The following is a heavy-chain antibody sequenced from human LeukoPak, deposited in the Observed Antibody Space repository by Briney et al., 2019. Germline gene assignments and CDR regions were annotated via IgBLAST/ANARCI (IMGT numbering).Heavy chain of an antibody. J-gene: IGHJ4*02. CDR1: GFSFSGCG. Sequence: GGSLRLSCAASGFSFSGCGMHWVRQAPGKGLEWVAVIWYDGSNKYYADSVKGRFTISRDNSKNTLYLQMNSLRAEDTAVYYCAKRASGSGTSLYYFDYWGQGTLVTVSS. D-gene: IGHD3-10*01. V-gene: IGHV3-33*06. CDR2: IWYDGSNK. CDR3: AKRASGSGTSLYYFDY.